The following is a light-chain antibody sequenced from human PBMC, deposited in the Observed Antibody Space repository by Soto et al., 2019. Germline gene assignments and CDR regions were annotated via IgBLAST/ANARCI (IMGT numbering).Light chain of an antibody. CDR2: ATS. CDR3: QQANSVPWT. CDR1: QRISSW. V-gene: IGKV1-12*01. J-gene: IGKJ1*01. Sequence: IQMTQSPSFVSASVGDRVILTCRASQRISSWLAWYHQRPGKAPKLLIYATSTLETGVPSRFSGSGSGRDFTLTISSLQPEDLGTYFCQQANSVPWTFGQGTKVDIK.